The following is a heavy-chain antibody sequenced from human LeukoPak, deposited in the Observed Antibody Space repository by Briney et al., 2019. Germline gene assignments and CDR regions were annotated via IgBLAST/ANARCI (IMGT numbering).Heavy chain of an antibody. J-gene: IGHJ4*02. CDR3: ARLESSGGIEAANY. CDR2: VHYSWSS. V-gene: IGHV4-39*01. D-gene: IGHD6-13*01. CDR1: GGSIRGDSCY. Sequence: SETLSLTCSVSGGSIRGDSCYWGWLRQPPGKGLEWIGSVHYSWSSAYNPSLKSRVSMSVDTSNNQISLQLSSVTAADSAVYYCARLESSGGIEAANYLGQGTLVTVCS.